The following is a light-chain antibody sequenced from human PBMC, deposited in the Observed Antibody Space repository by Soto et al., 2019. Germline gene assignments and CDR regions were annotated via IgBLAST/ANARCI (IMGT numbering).Light chain of an antibody. V-gene: IGKV3-20*01. CDR3: QQYGSSPPVT. Sequence: EIVLTQSPGTLSLSPGERATLSCRASQSVSSSYLAWYQQKPGQAPRLIIYGASSRANGIPDRFSGSGSGTDLTLTISRLEPEDFAVYYCQQYGSSPPVTFGPGTKVDIK. CDR1: QSVSSSY. CDR2: GAS. J-gene: IGKJ3*01.